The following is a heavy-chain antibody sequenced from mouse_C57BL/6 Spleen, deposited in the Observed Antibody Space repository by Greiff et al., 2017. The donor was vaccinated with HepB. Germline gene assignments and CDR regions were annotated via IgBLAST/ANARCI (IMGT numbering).Heavy chain of an antibody. CDR3: ARINEYGSSWNAMDY. J-gene: IGHJ4*01. CDR1: GYTFTGYW. CDR2: ILPGSGST. V-gene: IGHV1-9*01. Sequence: VKLQQSGAELMKPGASVKLSCKATGYTFTGYWIEWVKQRPGHGLEWIGEILPGSGSTNYNEKFKGKATFTADTSSNTAYLQLSSLTTEDSAIYSCARINEYGSSWNAMDYWGQGTSVTVSS. D-gene: IGHD1-1*01.